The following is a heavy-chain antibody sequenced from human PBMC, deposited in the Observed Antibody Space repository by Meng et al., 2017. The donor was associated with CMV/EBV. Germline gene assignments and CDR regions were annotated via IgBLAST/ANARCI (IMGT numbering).Heavy chain of an antibody. CDR2: ISSSRSYI. Sequence: GESLKISCAASGFTFSSYSMNWVRQAPGKGLEWVSSISSSRSYIYYADSVKGRFTISRDNAKNSLYLQMNSLRAEDTAVYYCARDSRSYYGDYYYYGMDVWGQGTTVTVSS. V-gene: IGHV3-21*01. D-gene: IGHD4-17*01. J-gene: IGHJ6*02. CDR3: ARDSRSYYGDYYYYGMDV. CDR1: GFTFSSYS.